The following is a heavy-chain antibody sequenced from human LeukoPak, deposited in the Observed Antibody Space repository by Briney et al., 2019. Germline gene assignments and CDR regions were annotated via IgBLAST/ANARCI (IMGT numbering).Heavy chain of an antibody. CDR3: AKVLSSGWYGLGTYFDY. Sequence: GGSLRLSCAASGFTFSSYAMSWVRQAPGKGLEWVSAISGSGGSTYYADSVKGRFTISRDNSKNTLYLQMNSLRAEDTAVYYCAKVLSSGWYGLGTYFDYWGQGTLVTVSS. D-gene: IGHD6-19*01. V-gene: IGHV3-23*01. CDR2: ISGSGGST. J-gene: IGHJ4*02. CDR1: GFTFSSYA.